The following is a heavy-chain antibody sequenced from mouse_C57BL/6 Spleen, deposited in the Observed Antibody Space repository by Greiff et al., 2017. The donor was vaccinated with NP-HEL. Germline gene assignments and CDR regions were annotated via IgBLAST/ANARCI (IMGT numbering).Heavy chain of an antibody. V-gene: IGHV1-64*01. Sequence: QVQLKQPGAELVKPGASVKLSCKASGYTFTSYWMHWVKQRPGQGLEWIGMIHPNSGSTNYNEKFKSKATLTVDKSSSTAYMQLSSLTSEDSAVYYCAREGRYYYGSSYDYYAMDYWGQGTSVTVSS. CDR3: AREGRYYYGSSYDYYAMDY. D-gene: IGHD1-1*01. CDR1: GYTFTSYW. CDR2: IHPNSGST. J-gene: IGHJ4*01.